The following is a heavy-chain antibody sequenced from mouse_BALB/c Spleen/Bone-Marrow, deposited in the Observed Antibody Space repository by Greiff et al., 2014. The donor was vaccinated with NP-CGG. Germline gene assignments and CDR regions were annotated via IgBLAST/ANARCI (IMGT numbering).Heavy chain of an antibody. V-gene: IGHV5-6*01. CDR3: ARQTVWSWVDY. CDR1: GFTFSSYG. D-gene: IGHD2-10*02. Sequence: EVKLMESGGDLVKPGGSLKLSCAASGFTFSSYGMSWVRQTPDKRLEWVATISSGGSYTYYPDSVKGRFTISRDNAKNTLYLQMSSLKSEDTAMYYCARQTVWSWVDYWGQGTTLTVSS. CDR2: ISSGGSYT. J-gene: IGHJ2*01.